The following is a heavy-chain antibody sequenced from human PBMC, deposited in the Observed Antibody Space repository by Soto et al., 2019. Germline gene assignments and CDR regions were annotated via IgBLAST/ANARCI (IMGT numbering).Heavy chain of an antibody. Sequence: GGSLRLSCAASGLTFSSYAMSWVRQAPGKGLEWVAVISYDGSNKYYADSVKGRFTISRDNSKNTLYLQMNSLRAEDTAVYYCAKDVLLWFGELCPFDYWGQGTLVTVSS. D-gene: IGHD3-10*01. CDR2: ISYDGSNK. V-gene: IGHV3-30*18. CDR3: AKDVLLWFGELCPFDY. J-gene: IGHJ4*02. CDR1: GLTFSSYA.